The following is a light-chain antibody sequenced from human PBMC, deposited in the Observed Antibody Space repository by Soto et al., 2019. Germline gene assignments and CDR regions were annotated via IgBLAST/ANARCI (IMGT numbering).Light chain of an antibody. CDR3: QHYNGYPIT. Sequence: DIQMTQSPSTLSASVGDRVTISCRASQSLSGWLAWYQQKPGKAPRLLIYKASSLVSGVPARFSGSGSGTEFTLIISSLQPDDSANYYCQHYNGYPITCRGGTKVEIK. CDR2: KAS. CDR1: QSLSGW. J-gene: IGKJ4*01. V-gene: IGKV1-5*03.